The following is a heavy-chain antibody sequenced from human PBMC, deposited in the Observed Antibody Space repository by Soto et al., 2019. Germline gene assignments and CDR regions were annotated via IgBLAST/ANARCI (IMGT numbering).Heavy chain of an antibody. V-gene: IGHV3-30*18. CDR3: AKVKAAAGKYYYGMDV. D-gene: IGHD6-13*01. J-gene: IGHJ6*02. Sequence: PGGSLRLSCAASGFTFSSYGMHWVRQAPGKGLEWVAVISYDGSNKYYADSVKGRFTISRDNSKNTLYLQMNSLRAEDTAVYYCAKVKAAAGKYYYGMDVWGQGTTVTSP. CDR1: GFTFSSYG. CDR2: ISYDGSNK.